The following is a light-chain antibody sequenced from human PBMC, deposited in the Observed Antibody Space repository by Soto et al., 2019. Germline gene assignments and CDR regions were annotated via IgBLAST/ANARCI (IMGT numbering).Light chain of an antibody. CDR3: QTWGSGIQV. Sequence: QSVLTQSPSASASLGASVKLTCTLSSGHSTWAIAWHQQQPEKGPRYLMRVDSDGSLNKGDEIPDRFSGSSSGAERYLTIPSLQSDDEADYYCQTWGSGIQVFGGGTKLTVL. V-gene: IGLV4-69*01. CDR2: VDSDGSL. CDR1: SGHSTWA. J-gene: IGLJ3*02.